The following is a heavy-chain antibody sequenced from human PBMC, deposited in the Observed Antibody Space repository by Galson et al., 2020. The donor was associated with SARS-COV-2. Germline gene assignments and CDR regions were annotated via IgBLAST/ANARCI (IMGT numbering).Heavy chain of an antibody. CDR1: GYTFTGYY. J-gene: IGHJ5*02. D-gene: IGHD3-3*01. CDR3: AREDYDFWSGYYTALVTAIREGGDWFDP. CDR2: INPNSGGT. V-gene: IGHV1-2*02. Sequence: ASVKVSCKASGYTFTGYYMHWVRQAPGQGLEWMGWINPNSGGTNYAQKFQGRVTMTRDTSISTAYMELSRLRSDDTAVYYCAREDYDFWSGYYTALVTAIREGGDWFDPWGQGTLVTVSS.